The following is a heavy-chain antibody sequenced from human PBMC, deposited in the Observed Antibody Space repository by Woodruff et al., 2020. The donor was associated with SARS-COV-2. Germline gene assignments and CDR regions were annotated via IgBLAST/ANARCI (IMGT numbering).Heavy chain of an antibody. V-gene: IGHV3-7*01. J-gene: IGHJ3*02. Sequence: DSVKGRFTISRDNAKNSLYLQMNSLRAEDTAVYHCARGLRIRSEFDIWGQGTKVTVSS. D-gene: IGHD3-3*02. CDR3: ARGLRIRSEFDI.